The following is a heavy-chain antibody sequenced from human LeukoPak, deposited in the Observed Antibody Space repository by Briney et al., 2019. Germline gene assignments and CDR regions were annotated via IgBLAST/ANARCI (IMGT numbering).Heavy chain of an antibody. CDR1: GFPFSSYW. CDR2: IKQDGSKK. J-gene: IGHJ4*02. Sequence: PGGFLRLSCVASGFPFSSYWMTWVRQAPGKGLEWVANIKQDGSKKSYVDSVKGRFTISRDNAKNSLYLQMNSLRAGDTAIYYCTRVGYIDEGIDYWGQGTLVTVSS. V-gene: IGHV3-7*04. D-gene: IGHD5-24*01. CDR3: TRVGYIDEGIDY.